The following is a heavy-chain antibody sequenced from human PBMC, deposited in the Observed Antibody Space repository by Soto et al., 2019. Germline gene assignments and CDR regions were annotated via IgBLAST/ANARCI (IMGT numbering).Heavy chain of an antibody. CDR1: GFTFSSYA. CDR3: ATDSLSHPRAPGECARDY. V-gene: IGHV3-23*01. J-gene: IGHJ4*02. Sequence: GWSLRLSCAASGFTFSSYAMSWVRQAPGKGLEWVSAISGSGGGTYYPDSVKGRFTISRDNSKNTLYLQMNSLRAEDTAVYYCATDSLSHPRAPGECARDYWGQGTLVTVSS. D-gene: IGHD3-16*01. CDR2: ISGSGGGT.